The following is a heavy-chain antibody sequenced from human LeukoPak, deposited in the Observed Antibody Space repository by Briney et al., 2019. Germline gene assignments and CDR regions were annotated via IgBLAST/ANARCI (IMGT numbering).Heavy chain of an antibody. CDR3: ARDLTTSSTAYFHH. CDR2: VYGGDTT. J-gene: IGHJ1*01. V-gene: IGHV3-66*01. D-gene: IGHD6-6*01. Sequence: GGSLRLSCAASGFTVSSNYMTWVRQAPGKGLEWVSVVYGGDTTYYADSVKGRFTISRDNSKNTLYLQMNSLRAEDTAVYYCARDLTTSSTAYFHHWGQGTLVTVSS. CDR1: GFTVSSNY.